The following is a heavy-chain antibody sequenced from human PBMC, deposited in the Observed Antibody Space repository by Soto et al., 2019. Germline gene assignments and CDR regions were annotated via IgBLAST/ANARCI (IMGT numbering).Heavy chain of an antibody. CDR1: GGSMRGQH. Sequence: PSETLSLTCTVSGGSMRGQHWSWIRQPPGQGLDGYGHYSDSTNYNPSLKSRVTISVDTSKNQFSLKLSSVTAADTAVYYCARGPTLLFPGTTFHFDYWGQGTLVPVSS. J-gene: IGHJ4*02. D-gene: IGHD1-7*01. CDR2: GHYSDST. CDR3: ARGPTLLFPGTTFHFDY. V-gene: IGHV4-59*11.